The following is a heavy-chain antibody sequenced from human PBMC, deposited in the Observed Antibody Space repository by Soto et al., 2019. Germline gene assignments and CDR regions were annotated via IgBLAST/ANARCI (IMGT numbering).Heavy chain of an antibody. Sequence: SETLSLTCTVSGGSICSGGYYWSWIRQHPGKGLEWIGYIYYSGSTYYNPSLKSRVTISVDTSKNQFSLKLSSVTAADTAVYYCARDSSSSTLSFDYWGQGTLVTVSS. J-gene: IGHJ4*02. CDR3: ARDSSSSTLSFDY. CDR1: GGSICSGGYY. D-gene: IGHD6-6*01. V-gene: IGHV4-31*03. CDR2: IYYSGST.